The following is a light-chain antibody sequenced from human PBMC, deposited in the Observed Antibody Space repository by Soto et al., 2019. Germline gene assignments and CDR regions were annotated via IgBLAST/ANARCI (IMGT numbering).Light chain of an antibody. CDR2: GAS. V-gene: IGKV3-20*01. J-gene: IGKJ1*01. CDR1: QSISSTH. CDR3: QQYATSPGT. Sequence: EIVLTQSPDTLSLSPGERATLSCRASQSISSTHLVWCQQKPGQAPSLLIFGASSRATGIPDRFSGSGSGTDFTLTIRGMETEDFAVYYCQQYATSPGTFGQGTKVDIK.